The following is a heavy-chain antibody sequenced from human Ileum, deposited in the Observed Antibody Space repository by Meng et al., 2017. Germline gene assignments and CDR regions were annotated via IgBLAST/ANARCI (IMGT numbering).Heavy chain of an antibody. CDR2: IHHGGGT. D-gene: IGHD2-21*01. CDR1: GASISSGYW. V-gene: IGHV4-4*02. CDR3: ARNGAYSADP. J-gene: IGHJ5*02. Sequence: QVQESVPGLVEPSGTLSLTCAVSGASISSGYWWSWVRQPPGKGLEWIGEIHHGGGTNYNPSLKSRVTISVDKSSNQYTLRLTSVTAADTAMYYCARNGAYSADPWGQGTLVTVSS.